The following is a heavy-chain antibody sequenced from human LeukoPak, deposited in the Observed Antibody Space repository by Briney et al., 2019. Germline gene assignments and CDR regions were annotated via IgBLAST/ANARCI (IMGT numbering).Heavy chain of an antibody. CDR1: GFTFSSYA. CDR2: ISGSGGST. CDR3: AKDAAVAGPPFDY. Sequence: GGSLRLSCAASGFTFSSYAMSWVRQAPGKGLEGVSAISGSGGSTYYADSVKGRFTISRDNSKNTLYLQMKSLIAEDTAVYYCAKDAAVAGPPFDYWGQGTLVTVSS. V-gene: IGHV3-23*01. J-gene: IGHJ4*02. D-gene: IGHD6-19*01.